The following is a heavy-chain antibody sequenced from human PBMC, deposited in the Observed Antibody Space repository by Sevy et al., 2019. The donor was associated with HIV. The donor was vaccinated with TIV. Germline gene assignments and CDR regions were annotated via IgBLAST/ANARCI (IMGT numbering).Heavy chain of an antibody. CDR3: TRWSGSQSIFDY. D-gene: IGHD1-26*01. V-gene: IGHV3-49*04. Sequence: GGSLRLSCTASGFTFGDYAMSWVRQAPGKGLEWISFIKSKRYGGTTGNVASVKGRFTISRDDSKSIAYLQMNNLKTEDTAVYYCTRWSGSQSIFDYWGQGTLVTVSS. CDR2: IKSKRYGGTT. CDR1: GFTFGDYA. J-gene: IGHJ4*02.